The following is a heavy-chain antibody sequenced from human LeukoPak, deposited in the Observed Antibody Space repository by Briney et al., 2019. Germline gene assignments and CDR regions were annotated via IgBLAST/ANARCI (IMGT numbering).Heavy chain of an antibody. J-gene: IGHJ5*02. V-gene: IGHV1-8*01. D-gene: IGHD4-17*01. CDR1: GYTFTSYD. CDR3: ARDMTTSGVDP. Sequence: ASVKVSCKASGYTFTSYDINWVRQATGQGLEWMGWMNPNSGNTGYEQKFQGRVTMTRNTSISTAYMELSSLRSEDTAVYYCARDMTTSGVDPWGQGTLVTVSS. CDR2: MNPNSGNT.